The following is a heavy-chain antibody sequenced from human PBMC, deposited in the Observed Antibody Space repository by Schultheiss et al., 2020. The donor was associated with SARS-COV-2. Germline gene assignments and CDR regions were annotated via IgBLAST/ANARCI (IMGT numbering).Heavy chain of an antibody. D-gene: IGHD4-17*01. V-gene: IGHV1-18*04. CDR1: GYTFTSYY. CDR2: ISAYNGNT. J-gene: IGHJ4*02. Sequence: GESLKISCKASGYTFTSYYMHWVRQAPGQGLEWMGWISAYNGNTNYAQKLQGRVTMTTDTSTSTAYMELRSLRSDDTAVYYCARDYDYGDYPIDYWGQGTLVTVSS. CDR3: ARDYDYGDYPIDY.